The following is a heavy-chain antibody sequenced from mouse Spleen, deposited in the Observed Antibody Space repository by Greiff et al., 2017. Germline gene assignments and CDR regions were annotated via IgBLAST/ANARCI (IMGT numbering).Heavy chain of an antibody. CDR1: GYSITSGYY. CDR2: ISYDGSN. V-gene: IGHV3-6*01. CDR3: ARNYRYDCWYFDV. J-gene: IGHJ1*01. Sequence: DVKLQESGPGLVKPSQSLSLTCSVTGYSITSGYYWNWIRQFPGNKLEWMGYISYDGSNNYNPSLKNRISITRDTSKNQFFLKLNSVTTEDTATYYCARNYRYDCWYFDVWGAGTTVTVSS. D-gene: IGHD2-14*01.